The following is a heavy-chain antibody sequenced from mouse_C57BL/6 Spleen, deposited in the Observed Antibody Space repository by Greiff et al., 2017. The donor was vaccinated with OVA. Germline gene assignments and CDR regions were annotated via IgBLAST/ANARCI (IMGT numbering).Heavy chain of an antibody. J-gene: IGHJ2*01. D-gene: IGHD2-3*01. CDR3: AKNFDGYGYYFDY. CDR1: GFSLTSYG. Sequence: QVHVKQSGPGLVQPSQSLSITCTVSGFSLTSYGVHWVRQSPGKGLEWLGVIWRGGSTDYNAAFMSRLSITKDNSKSQVFFKMNSLQADDTAIYYCAKNFDGYGYYFDYWGQGTTLTVSS. V-gene: IGHV2-5*01. CDR2: IWRGGST.